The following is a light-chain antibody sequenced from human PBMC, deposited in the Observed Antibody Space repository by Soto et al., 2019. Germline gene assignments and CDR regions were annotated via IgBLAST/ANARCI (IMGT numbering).Light chain of an antibody. V-gene: IGLV2-14*01. CDR1: ISDFVIYNY. CDR3: SSHTTSSALQV. J-gene: IGLJ1*01. CDR2: GVS. Sequence: QSALTQPASVSGSPGQSITISCTGTISDFVIYNYVSWYQQHPVKAPKLMLYGVSNRPSGVSNRFSGSKSGNTASLTISGLQAEDEADYYCSSHTTSSALQVFGTGTKLTVL.